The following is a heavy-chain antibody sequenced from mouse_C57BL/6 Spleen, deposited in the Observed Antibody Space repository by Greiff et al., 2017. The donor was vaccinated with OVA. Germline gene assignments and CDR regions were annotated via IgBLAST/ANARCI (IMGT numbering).Heavy chain of an antibody. CDR1: GYTFTSYW. J-gene: IGHJ1*03. CDR2: IDPSDSYT. V-gene: IGHV1-69*01. CDR3: ARRYYGSSYDWYFAV. D-gene: IGHD1-1*01. Sequence: VQLQQPGAELVMPGASVKLSCKASGYTFTSYWMHWVKQRPGQGLEWIGEIDPSDSYTNYNQKFKGKSTLTVDKSSSTAYMQLSSLTSEDSAVYYCARRYYGSSYDWYFAVWGTGTTVTVSS.